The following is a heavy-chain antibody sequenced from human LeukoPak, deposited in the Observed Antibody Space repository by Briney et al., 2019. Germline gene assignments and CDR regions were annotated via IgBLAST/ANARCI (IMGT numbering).Heavy chain of an antibody. CDR3: ARRFFLGIWQQLVRGWFDP. CDR1: GGSFSGYY. Sequence: PSETLSLTCAVYGGSFSGYYWSWIRQPPGKGLEWIGEINHSGSTNHNPSLKSRVTISVDTSKNQFSLKLSSVTAADTAVYYCARRFFLGIWQQLVRGWFDPWGQGTLVTVSS. CDR2: INHSGST. D-gene: IGHD6-13*01. J-gene: IGHJ5*02. V-gene: IGHV4-34*01.